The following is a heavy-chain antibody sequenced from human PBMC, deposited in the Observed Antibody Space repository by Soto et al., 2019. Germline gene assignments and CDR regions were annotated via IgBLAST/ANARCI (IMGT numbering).Heavy chain of an antibody. CDR3: ARDPYSSSHGSLRGGYGMDV. D-gene: IGHD6-13*01. Sequence: QVQLQESGPGLVKPSETLSLTCSVSGGSISSNYWSWIRQPPGKGLEWIGEIYYSGSTNYNPSLKCRVPISADTSKNHSSLKLSTVTAADTTVYYWARDPYSSSHGSLRGGYGMDVWGQGTTVTVSS. CDR1: GGSISSNY. J-gene: IGHJ6*02. CDR2: IYYSGST. V-gene: IGHV4-59*01.